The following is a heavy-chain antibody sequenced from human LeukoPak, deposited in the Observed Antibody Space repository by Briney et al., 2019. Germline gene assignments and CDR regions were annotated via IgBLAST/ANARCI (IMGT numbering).Heavy chain of an antibody. CDR3: AKHRFESGGYHSTD. Sequence: GGSLRLSCAASGFTFSSYSMNWVRQAPGKGLAWVSTISGGSGSTYCADSVKGRFTISRDNSKNTLYLQMNSLRDEDTAVYYCAKHRFESGGYHSTDWGQGTLVTVSS. J-gene: IGHJ4*02. V-gene: IGHV3-23*01. CDR1: GFTFSSYS. D-gene: IGHD3-22*01. CDR2: ISGGSGST.